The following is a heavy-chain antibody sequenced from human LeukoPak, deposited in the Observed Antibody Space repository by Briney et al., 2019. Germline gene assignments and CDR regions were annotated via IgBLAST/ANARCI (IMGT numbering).Heavy chain of an antibody. J-gene: IGHJ4*02. D-gene: IGHD1-26*01. V-gene: IGHV1-3*01. Sequence: RFQGRVTITRDTSESTAYMDLSSLRSEDTAVYYCARGDRGSYYDYWGQGTLVTVSS. CDR3: ARGDRGSYYDY.